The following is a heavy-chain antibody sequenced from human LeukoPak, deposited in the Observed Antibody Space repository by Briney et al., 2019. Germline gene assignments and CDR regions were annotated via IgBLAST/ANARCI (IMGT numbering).Heavy chain of an antibody. D-gene: IGHD3-10*01. CDR2: IKPSSSFT. J-gene: IGHJ5*02. V-gene: IGHV1-2*02. CDR3: ARGHKTNYYGNSFDL. Sequence: ASVNISCKTSGYNFNGYYLHWVRQAPGQGLEWMGWIKPSSSFTDSAERFKDRVTMTSDTSITTAYMELNSLRSDDTAVYYCARGHKTNYYGNSFDLWGQGTLVTVSS. CDR1: GYNFNGYY.